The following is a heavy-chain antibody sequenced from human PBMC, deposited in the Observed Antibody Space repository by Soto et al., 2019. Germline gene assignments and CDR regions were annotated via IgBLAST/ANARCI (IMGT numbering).Heavy chain of an antibody. CDR1: GFTFSSYA. CDR2: ISYDGSNK. Sequence: GGSLRLSCAASGFTFSSYAMHWVRQAPGKGLEWVAVISYDGSNKYYADSVKGRFTISRDNSKNTLYLQMNSLRAEDTAVYYCARALPVWYDSSGYYYYYYGMDVWGQGTTVTVSS. V-gene: IGHV3-30-3*01. J-gene: IGHJ6*02. CDR3: ARALPVWYDSSGYYYYYYGMDV. D-gene: IGHD3-22*01.